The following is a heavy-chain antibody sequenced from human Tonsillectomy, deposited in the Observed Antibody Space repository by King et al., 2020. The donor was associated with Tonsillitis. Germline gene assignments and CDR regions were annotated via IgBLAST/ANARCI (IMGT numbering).Heavy chain of an antibody. CDR1: GYIYTPNW. CDR2: IYPFDSDT. V-gene: IGHV5-51*01. CDR3: ARNRGSGDPPRFFDY. D-gene: IGHD3-10*01. Sequence: VQLVESAAEVKKPGESLKISCEASGYIYTPNWIGWVRQMPGKGLELMGIIYPFDSDTRYSPSFQGQITISVDKSISTAYLQLSSLKASDTAMYYCARNRGSGDPPRFFDYWGQGTLVTVSS. J-gene: IGHJ4*02.